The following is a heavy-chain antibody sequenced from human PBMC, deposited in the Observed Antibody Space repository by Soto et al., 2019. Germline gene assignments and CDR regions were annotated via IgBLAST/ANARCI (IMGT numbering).Heavy chain of an antibody. J-gene: IGHJ4*02. Sequence: GASVKVSCKASGYTFTSYGISWVRQAPGQGLEWMGWINAYNGNTNYAQKFQGRATMTTDTSTSTAYMELRSLRSDDTAVYYCARDVGYGLIDYWGQGTLVTVSS. CDR2: INAYNGNT. D-gene: IGHD5-18*01. CDR3: ARDVGYGLIDY. V-gene: IGHV1-18*01. CDR1: GYTFTSYG.